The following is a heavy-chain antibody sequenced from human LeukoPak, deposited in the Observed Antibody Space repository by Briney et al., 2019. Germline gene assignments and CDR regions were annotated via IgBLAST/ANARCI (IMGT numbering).Heavy chain of an antibody. D-gene: IGHD3-16*02. J-gene: IGHJ4*02. V-gene: IGHV4-34*01. CDR3: ARGLGIYDYVWGSYRYWYFDY. CDR2: INHSGST. CDR1: GGSFSGYY. Sequence: SETLSLTCAVYGGSFSGYYWSWLRQPPGKGLEWIGEINHSGSTNYNPSFKSRATISVDTSKNQFSLKLSSVTAADTAVYYCARGLGIYDYVWGSYRYWYFDYWGQGTLVTVSS.